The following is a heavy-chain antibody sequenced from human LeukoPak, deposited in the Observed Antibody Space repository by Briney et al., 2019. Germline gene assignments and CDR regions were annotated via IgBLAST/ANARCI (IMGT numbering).Heavy chain of an antibody. V-gene: IGHV3-30*04. Sequence: GGSLRLSCAASGFTFSSYALHWVRQAPGKGLEWVAVISYDDGSNKYYADSVKGRFTISRDNSKNTLYLQMNSLRTEDTAVYYCARESGGSTPYYFDYWGQGTLVTVSS. CDR2: ISYDDGSNK. CDR1: GFTFSSYA. J-gene: IGHJ4*02. D-gene: IGHD2-2*01. CDR3: ARESGGSTPYYFDY.